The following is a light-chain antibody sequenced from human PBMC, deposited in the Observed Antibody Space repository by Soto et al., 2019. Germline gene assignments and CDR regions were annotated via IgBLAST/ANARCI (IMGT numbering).Light chain of an antibody. CDR3: SSYTTISTLEV. J-gene: IGLJ3*02. CDR2: EVS. V-gene: IGLV2-14*01. CDR1: SSDVGGYNY. Sequence: QSVLTQPASVSGSPGQSITISCTGTSSDVGGYNYFSWYQQHPGKAPKLMIYEVSNRPSGVSNRFSGSKSGNTASLTISGLQAEDEADYYCSSYTTISTLEVFGGGTKLTVL.